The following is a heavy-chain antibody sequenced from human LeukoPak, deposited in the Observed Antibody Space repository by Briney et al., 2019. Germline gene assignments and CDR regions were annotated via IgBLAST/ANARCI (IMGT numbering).Heavy chain of an antibody. J-gene: IGHJ5*02. CDR2: IIPILGIA. CDR1: GGTFSSYA. Sequence: GASVKVSCKASGGTFSSYAISWVRQAPGQGLEWMGRIIPILGIANYAQKFQGRVTITADKSTSTAYMELSSLRSEDTAVYYCARDMEGDVVVVPALDPWGQGTLVTVSS. CDR3: ARDMEGDVVVVPALDP. D-gene: IGHD2-2*01. V-gene: IGHV1-69*04.